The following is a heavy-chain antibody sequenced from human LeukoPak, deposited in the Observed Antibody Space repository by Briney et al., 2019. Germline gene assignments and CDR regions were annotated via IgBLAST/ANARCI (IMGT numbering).Heavy chain of an antibody. V-gene: IGHV3-74*01. Sequence: GGSLRLSCAASGFTFSSYWMHWVRQAPGKGPVWVSRINNDGSGTTYADSVKGRFTISRDDAKNTLYLQMNSLRAEDTAVYYCAKDSGSSSWYPLYYYYYGMDVWGQGTTVTVSS. CDR3: AKDSGSSSWYPLYYYYYGMDV. CDR1: GFTFSSYW. D-gene: IGHD6-13*01. J-gene: IGHJ6*02. CDR2: INNDGSGT.